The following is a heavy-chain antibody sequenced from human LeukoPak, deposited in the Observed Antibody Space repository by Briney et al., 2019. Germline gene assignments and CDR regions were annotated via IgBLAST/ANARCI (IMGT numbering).Heavy chain of an antibody. V-gene: IGHV4-34*01. CDR2: INHSGST. CDR1: GGSFSGYY. CDR3: ARGRSVSARALAY. J-gene: IGHJ4*02. Sequence: PSETLSLTCAVYGGSFSGYYWSWIRQPPGKGLEWIGEINHSGSTNYNPSLKSRVTISVDTSKNQFSLKLSSVTAADTAVYYCARGRSVSARALAYWGQGTLATVSS. D-gene: IGHD2-8*01.